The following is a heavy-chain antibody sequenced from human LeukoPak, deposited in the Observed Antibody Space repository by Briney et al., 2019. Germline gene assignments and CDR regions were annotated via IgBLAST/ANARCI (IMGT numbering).Heavy chain of an antibody. D-gene: IGHD6-6*01. CDR2: ISYDGSNR. CDR3: AKDWARREYKFDY. J-gene: IGHJ4*02. CDR1: GFTFSSYA. V-gene: IGHV3-30*18. Sequence: SGGSLRLSCAASGFTFSSYAMSWVRQAPGKGLEWVAVISYDGSNRYYADSVKGRFTVSRDNSKNTLYLLMNSLRAEDTAVYYCAKDWARREYKFDYWGQGTLVTVSS.